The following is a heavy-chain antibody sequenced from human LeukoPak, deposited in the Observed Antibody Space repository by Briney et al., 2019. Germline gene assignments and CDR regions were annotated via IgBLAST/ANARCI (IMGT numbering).Heavy chain of an antibody. CDR2: ISGSGGST. D-gene: IGHD2-15*01. CDR1: GFTFSSYA. Sequence: GGSLRLSCAACGFTFSSYAMSWVRQAPGKGLEWVSAISGSGGSTYYADSVKGRFTISRDNSKNTLYLQMNSLRAEDTAVYYCARHLGGCSGGSCYWWGQGTLVTVSS. V-gene: IGHV3-23*01. CDR3: ARHLGGCSGGSCYW. J-gene: IGHJ4*02.